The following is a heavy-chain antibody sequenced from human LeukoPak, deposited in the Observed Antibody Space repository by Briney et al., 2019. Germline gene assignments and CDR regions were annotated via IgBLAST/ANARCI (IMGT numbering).Heavy chain of an antibody. CDR1: GFTVSSNY. J-gene: IGHJ3*02. CDR3: ARDHRPLNYYDTSGGFDI. CDR2: IYSGGNT. D-gene: IGHD3-22*01. Sequence: GGSLRLSCAASGFTVSSNYMSWVRLAPGKGLEWVSFIYSGGNTYYADSVKGRFTISRDNSKNTLYLQMNSLRAEDTAVYYCARDHRPLNYYDTSGGFDIWGQGTMVTVSS. V-gene: IGHV3-66*01.